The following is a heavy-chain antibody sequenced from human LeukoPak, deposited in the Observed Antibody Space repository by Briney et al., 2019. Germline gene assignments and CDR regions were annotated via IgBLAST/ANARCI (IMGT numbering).Heavy chain of an antibody. CDR3: ARKVPNDSGGYYYRGQFDP. J-gene: IGHJ5*02. D-gene: IGHD3-22*01. Sequence: ASVKVSCKASGGTFSSYAISWVRQAPGQGLEWMGGIIPIFGTANYAQKFQGRVTITADKSTSTAYMELSSLRSEDTAVYYCARKVPNDSGGYYYRGQFDPWGQGTLVTVSS. V-gene: IGHV1-69*06. CDR1: GGTFSSYA. CDR2: IIPIFGTA.